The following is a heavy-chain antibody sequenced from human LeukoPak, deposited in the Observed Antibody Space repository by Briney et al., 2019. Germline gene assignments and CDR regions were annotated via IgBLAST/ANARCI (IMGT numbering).Heavy chain of an antibody. D-gene: IGHD4-17*01. CDR3: AKDPNGDYVGAYDF. J-gene: IGHJ3*01. V-gene: IGHV3-23*01. CDR1: GFTFSNYV. CDR2: ITGSGANT. Sequence: PGGSLRLSCAASGFTFSNYVMIWVRQAPRRGLEWVSTITGSGANTYYADSVAGRFTISRDNSKNMLFLQMNSLRAEDTAVYYCAKDPNGDYVGAYDFWGQGTMVSVSS.